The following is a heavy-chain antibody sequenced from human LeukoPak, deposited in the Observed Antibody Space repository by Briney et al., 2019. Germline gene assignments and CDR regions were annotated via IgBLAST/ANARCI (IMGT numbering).Heavy chain of an antibody. Sequence: SETLSLTCTVSGGSISSYYWSWLRQPPGKGLEWIGYIYYSGSTNYNPSLESRVTISVDTSKNQFSLKLSSVTAADTAVYYCAREGLNAFDIWGQGTMVTVSS. CDR1: GGSISSYY. V-gene: IGHV4-59*01. D-gene: IGHD3-22*01. CDR3: AREGLNAFDI. J-gene: IGHJ3*02. CDR2: IYYSGST.